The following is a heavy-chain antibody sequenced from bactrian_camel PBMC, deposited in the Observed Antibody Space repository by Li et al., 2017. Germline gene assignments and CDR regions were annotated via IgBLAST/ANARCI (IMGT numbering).Heavy chain of an antibody. V-gene: IGHV3S39*01. Sequence: HVQLVESGGGLVQPGGSLRLSCATSGFSFSSYAMSWVRQAPGKGLEWVSGINGGSSLIYYADSVKGRFAISRDNAKNTLYLQMSSLRTEDTAVYYCAAGLLADYALGLGTQVTVS. D-gene: IGHD5*01. J-gene: IGHJ4*01. CDR1: GFSFSSYA. CDR2: INGGSSLI.